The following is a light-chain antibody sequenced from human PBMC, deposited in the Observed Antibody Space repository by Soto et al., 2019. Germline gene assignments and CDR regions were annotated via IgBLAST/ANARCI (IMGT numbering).Light chain of an antibody. V-gene: IGLV1-44*01. CDR2: TNN. CDR1: TSNIGRNT. CDR3: AAWDDSLTGVV. J-gene: IGLJ3*02. Sequence: QSVLTQPPSASGTPGQRVTISCSGTTSNIGRNTVNWYQQFPGTAPKLLIYTNNQRPSGVPDRFSGSMSGTSASLAISGLQSEDEADYHCAAWDDSLTGVVFGGGTKLTVL.